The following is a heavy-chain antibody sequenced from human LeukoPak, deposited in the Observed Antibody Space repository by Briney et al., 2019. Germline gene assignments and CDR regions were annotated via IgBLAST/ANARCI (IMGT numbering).Heavy chain of an antibody. J-gene: IGHJ6*03. V-gene: IGHV4-4*07. CDR3: ARDRWAAAGYYYYYMDV. CDR1: GGSISSYY. CDR2: IYTSGST. Sequence: PSETLSLTCTVSGGSISSYYWSWIRQPAGKGLEWIGRIYTSGSTNYNPSLKSRVTMSVDTSKNQFSLKLSSVTAADTAVYYCARDRWAAAGYYYYYMDVWGKGTTVTVSS. D-gene: IGHD6-13*01.